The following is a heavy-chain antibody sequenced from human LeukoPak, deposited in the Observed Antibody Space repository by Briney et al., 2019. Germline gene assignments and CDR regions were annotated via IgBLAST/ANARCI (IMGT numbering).Heavy chain of an antibody. Sequence: GASVKVSCKASGGTFSSYAISWVRQAPGQGLEWMGGIIPIFGTANYAQKFQGRVTITADKSTSTAYMELSSLRSEDTAVYYCARDRPGGSGSPNFDYWGQGTLVTVSS. CDR3: ARDRPGGSGSPNFDY. J-gene: IGHJ4*02. D-gene: IGHD3-10*01. CDR1: GGTFSSYA. CDR2: IIPIFGTA. V-gene: IGHV1-69*06.